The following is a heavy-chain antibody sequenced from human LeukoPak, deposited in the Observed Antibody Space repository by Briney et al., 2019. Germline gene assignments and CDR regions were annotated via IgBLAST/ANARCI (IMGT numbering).Heavy chain of an antibody. J-gene: IGHJ4*02. CDR1: GFTFSSYS. V-gene: IGHV3-21*01. Sequence: SGGSLRLSCAASGFTFSSYSMNWVRQAPGKGLEWVSSISSSSSYIYYADSVKGRFTISRDNSKNSLYLQMNSLTAEDTAVYYCARAGSVTSPVDYWGRGTLVFVSS. D-gene: IGHD2-21*02. CDR2: ISSSSSYI. CDR3: ARAGSVTSPVDY.